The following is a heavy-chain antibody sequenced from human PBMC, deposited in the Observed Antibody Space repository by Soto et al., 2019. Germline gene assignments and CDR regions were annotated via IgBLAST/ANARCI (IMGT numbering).Heavy chain of an antibody. CDR1: GGSIITFY. V-gene: IGHV4-59*08. D-gene: IGHD3-16*01. J-gene: IGHJ3*01. CDR3: ARHGGPHSPLRAFDF. CDR2: IFHSGST. Sequence: SEPLSLTCTVSGGSIITFYWSWIRQPTGKGLEWIGYIFHSGSTNYNSSLKSRVTMAVDTSKNQVSLQLNSVTAADTAVYYCARHGGPHSPLRAFDFWGPGTMVTVSS.